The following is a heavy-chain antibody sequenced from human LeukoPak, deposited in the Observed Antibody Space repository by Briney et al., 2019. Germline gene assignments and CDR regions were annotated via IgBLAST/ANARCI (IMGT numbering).Heavy chain of an antibody. V-gene: IGHV3-73*01. D-gene: IGHD1-7*01. J-gene: IGHJ4*02. CDR2: IRSKANSYST. Sequence: GSLNLSCAASGFPFSGSAMHWVRQASGKGLEWVGRIRSKANSYSTAYAASGKGKFTISRDDSKNTAYLQMNSLKTEDTAVYYCTRGTTGPLSYWGQGTLVTVSS. CDR3: TRGTTGPLSY. CDR1: GFPFSGSA.